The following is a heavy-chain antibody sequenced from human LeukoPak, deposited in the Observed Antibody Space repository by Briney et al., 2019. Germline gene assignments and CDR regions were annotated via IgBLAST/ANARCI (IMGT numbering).Heavy chain of an antibody. Sequence: PGGSLRLSCAASGSTSGIYAVSWVRQAPGKGLEWVSAFSGGGDSYYADSVKGRFTISRDNSKKILYLQMNSLRAEDTAVYYCGKEVERHFDLKYWGQGTLVTVSS. V-gene: IGHV3-23*01. CDR1: GSTSGIYA. CDR3: GKEVERHFDLKY. J-gene: IGHJ4*02. CDR2: FSGGGDS.